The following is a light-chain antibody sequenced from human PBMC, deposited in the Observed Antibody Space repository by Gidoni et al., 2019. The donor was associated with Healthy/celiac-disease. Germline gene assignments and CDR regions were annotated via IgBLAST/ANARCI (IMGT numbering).Light chain of an antibody. CDR2: GNS. CDR1: SPNIGAGYD. Sequence: QSVLTQPPSASGAPGQRVTISCTGSSPNIGAGYDVHWYQQLPGTAPKPLIYGNSNRPSGVPDRFSGSKSGTSASLAITGLQAEDEADYYCQSYDSSLPVVFGGGTKLTVL. J-gene: IGLJ2*01. CDR3: QSYDSSLPVV. V-gene: IGLV1-40*01.